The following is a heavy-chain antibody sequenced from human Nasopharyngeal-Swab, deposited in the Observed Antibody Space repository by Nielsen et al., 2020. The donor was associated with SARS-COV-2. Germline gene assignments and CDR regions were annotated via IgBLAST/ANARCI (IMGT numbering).Heavy chain of an antibody. CDR2: IYSGGSST. V-gene: IGHV3-23*03. CDR1: GFTFSSYA. D-gene: IGHD6-13*01. CDR3: ARRIAADANGGNFGH. Sequence: GESLKISCAASGFTFSSYAMSWVRQAPGKGLEWVSVIYSGGSSTYYADSVKGRFTISRDNSKNTLYLQMNSLRAEDTAVYYCARRIAADANGGNFGHWGQGTLVTVSS. J-gene: IGHJ4*02.